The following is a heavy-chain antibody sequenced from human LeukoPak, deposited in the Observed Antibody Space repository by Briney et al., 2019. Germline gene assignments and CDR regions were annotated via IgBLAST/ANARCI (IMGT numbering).Heavy chain of an antibody. CDR1: GYAFASYW. Sequence: GESLKISCRVSGYAFASYWIGWVRQVPGKGLEWMGIIYPADSETKSSPSFQGQVTFSADKSINTAYLQWSSLKASDTAMYYCAVRERRGKHAFDIWGQGTMVTVSS. J-gene: IGHJ3*02. CDR2: IYPADSET. CDR3: AVRERRGKHAFDI. V-gene: IGHV5-51*01. D-gene: IGHD3-10*01.